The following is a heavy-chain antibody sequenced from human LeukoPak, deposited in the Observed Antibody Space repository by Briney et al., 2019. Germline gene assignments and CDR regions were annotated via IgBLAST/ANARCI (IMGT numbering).Heavy chain of an antibody. CDR3: TTDLLSDDAFDI. J-gene: IGHJ3*02. CDR1: GFIFTSYA. D-gene: IGHD1-26*01. Sequence: PGGSLRLSCAGSGFIFTSYAMRWVRQAPGKGLEWVSGINSDGSSTSYADSVKGRFTISRDNAKNTLYLQMNSLKTEDTAVYYCTTDLLSDDAFDIWGQGTMVTVSS. V-gene: IGHV3-74*01. CDR2: INSDGSST.